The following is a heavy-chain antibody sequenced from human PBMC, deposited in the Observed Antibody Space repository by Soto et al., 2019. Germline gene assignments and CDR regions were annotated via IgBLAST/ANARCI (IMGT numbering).Heavy chain of an antibody. CDR3: TPDNPPFDY. V-gene: IGHV3-15*01. CDR2: LKSKTDGGTT. Sequence: GGSLRLSCAASGFAFSSAWMSWVRQAPGKGLEWVGRLKSKTDGGTTDYAAPVKGRFTISRDDSKNTLYLQMNSLKTEDTAVYYCTPDNPPFDYWGQGTLVTVSS. CDR1: GFAFSSAW. J-gene: IGHJ4*02.